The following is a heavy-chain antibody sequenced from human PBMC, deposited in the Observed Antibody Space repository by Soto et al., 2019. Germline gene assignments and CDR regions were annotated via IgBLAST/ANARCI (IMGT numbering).Heavy chain of an antibody. CDR1: GFIVSSYA. V-gene: IGHV3-23*01. Sequence: GGSLRLSCEACGFIVSSYAMNWVRQAPGKGLQWVSSITGSSDYTSYIASVKGRFTISRDNSKNTLYLQMNSLRAEDTAVYFCAKEQTTGAHYALDYWSQGTLVTVS. CDR2: ITGSSDYT. CDR3: AKEQTTGAHYALDY. D-gene: IGHD2-8*02. J-gene: IGHJ4*02.